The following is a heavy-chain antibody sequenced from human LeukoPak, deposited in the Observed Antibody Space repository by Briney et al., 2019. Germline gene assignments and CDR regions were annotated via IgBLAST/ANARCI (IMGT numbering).Heavy chain of an antibody. CDR1: GFTFDDYA. CDR2: ISWNSGSI. Sequence: GRSLRLSCAASGFTFDDYAMHWVRQAPGKGLEWVSGISWNSGSIGYADSVKGRFTISRGNAKNSLYLQMNSLRAEDTALYYCASPYRGYSYGVAYWGQGTLVTVSS. V-gene: IGHV3-9*01. D-gene: IGHD5-18*01. CDR3: ASPYRGYSYGVAY. J-gene: IGHJ4*02.